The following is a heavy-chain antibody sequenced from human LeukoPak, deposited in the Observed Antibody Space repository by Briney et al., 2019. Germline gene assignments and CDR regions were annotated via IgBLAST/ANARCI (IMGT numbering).Heavy chain of an antibody. CDR1: GFTFSSYS. CDR2: ISSSSSYI. V-gene: IGHV3-21*01. CDR3: ARDRATVRSYYFDY. Sequence: GGSLRLSCAASGFTFSSYSMNWVRQAPGKGLEWVPSISSSSSYIYYADSVKGRFTISRDNAKNSLYLQMNSLRAEDTAVYYCARDRATVRSYYFDYWGQGTLVTVSS. D-gene: IGHD4-17*01. J-gene: IGHJ4*02.